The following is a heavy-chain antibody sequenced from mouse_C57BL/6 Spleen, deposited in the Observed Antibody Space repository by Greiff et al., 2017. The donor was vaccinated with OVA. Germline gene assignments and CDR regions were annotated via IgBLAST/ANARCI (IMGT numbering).Heavy chain of an antibody. D-gene: IGHD2-5*01. J-gene: IGHJ4*01. CDR3: ARAYSTGAMDY. V-gene: IGHV1-52*01. CDR1: GYTFTSYW. CDR2: IDPSDSET. Sequence: QVQLQQPGAELVRPGSSVKLSCKASGYTFTSYWMHWVKQRPIQGLEWIGNIDPSDSETHYNQKFKDKATLTVDKSSSTAYMQLSSLTSEDSAVYYCARAYSTGAMDYWGKGTSVTVSS.